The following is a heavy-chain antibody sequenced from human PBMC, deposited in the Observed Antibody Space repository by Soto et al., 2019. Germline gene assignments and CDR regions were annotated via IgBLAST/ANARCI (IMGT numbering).Heavy chain of an antibody. CDR1: RYTFTAYF. CDR2: INPNNGDT. V-gene: IGHV1-2*02. D-gene: IGHD1-20*01. J-gene: IGHJ4*02. Sequence: QVQLVQSGAEVKEPGASVKVSCKASRYTFTAYFIHWVRQAPGQGLDWMGWINPNNGDTNYAQNFQGRLTMTRDTSINTAYMELSRLSSDDTAIYYCARESYNWPYDYWGQGSLVTVSS. CDR3: ARESYNWPYDY.